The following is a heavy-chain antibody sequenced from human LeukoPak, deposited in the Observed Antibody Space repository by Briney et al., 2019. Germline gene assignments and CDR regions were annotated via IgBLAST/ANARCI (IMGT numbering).Heavy chain of an antibody. D-gene: IGHD1-14*01. CDR2: IWYDGSNK. J-gene: IGHJ6*03. V-gene: IGHV3-33*06. CDR1: GFTFSTYG. CDR3: AKDSNPAGYYYVDV. Sequence: SGGSLRLSCAASGFTFSTYGMYWVRQAPGKGLDWVAVIWYDGSNKYYADSVKGRFTISRDNSKNTLYLQMNSLRAEDTAVYYCAKDSNPAGYYYVDVWGKGTTVTVSS.